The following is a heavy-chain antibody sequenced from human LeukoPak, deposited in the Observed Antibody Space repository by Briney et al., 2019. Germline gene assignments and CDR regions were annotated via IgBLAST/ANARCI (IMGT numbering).Heavy chain of an antibody. Sequence: GGSLRLSCAASGFTFSSYAMHWVRQAPGKGLEWVAVISYDGSNKYYADSVKGRFTISRDNSKNTLYLQMNSLRAEDTAVYYCARDDPRGGSSWYLKYDYYYGMDVWGQGTTVTVSS. D-gene: IGHD6-13*01. J-gene: IGHJ6*02. CDR3: ARDDPRGGSSWYLKYDYYYGMDV. CDR2: ISYDGSNK. V-gene: IGHV3-30-3*01. CDR1: GFTFSSYA.